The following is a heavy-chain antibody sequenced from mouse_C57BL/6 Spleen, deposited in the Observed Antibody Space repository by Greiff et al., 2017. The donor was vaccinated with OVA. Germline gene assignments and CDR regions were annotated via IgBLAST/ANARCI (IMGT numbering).Heavy chain of an antibody. CDR3: ARSSSGAWFAY. J-gene: IGHJ3*01. CDR1: GYTFTDYY. Sequence: VQLQQSGPELVKPGASVKISCKASGYTFTDYYMNWVKQSHGKSLEWIGDINPNNGGTSYNQQFKGKATLTVDKSSSTAYMELRSLTSEDSAVYYCARSSSGAWFAYWGQGTLVTVSA. D-gene: IGHD3-2*02. CDR2: INPNNGGT. V-gene: IGHV1-26*01.